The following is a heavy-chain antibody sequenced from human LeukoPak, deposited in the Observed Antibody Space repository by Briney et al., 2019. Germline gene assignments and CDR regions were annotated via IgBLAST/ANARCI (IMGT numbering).Heavy chain of an antibody. J-gene: IGHJ4*02. Sequence: GASVTVSCKASGYTFTSYGISWVRQAPGQGLEWMGWISAYNGNTNYAQKLQGRVTMTTDTPTSTAYMELRSLRSDDTAVYYCARDRAKYSGYDGEIDYWGQGTLVTVSS. D-gene: IGHD5-12*01. V-gene: IGHV1-18*01. CDR2: ISAYNGNT. CDR3: ARDRAKYSGYDGEIDY. CDR1: GYTFTSYG.